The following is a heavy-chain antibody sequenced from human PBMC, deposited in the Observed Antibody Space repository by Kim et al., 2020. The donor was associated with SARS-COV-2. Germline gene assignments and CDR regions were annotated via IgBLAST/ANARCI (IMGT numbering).Heavy chain of an antibody. Sequence: SSYIYYADSVKGRFTISRDNAKNSLYLQMNSLRAEDTAVYYCARGTPVLYWGQGTLVTVSS. CDR3: ARGTPVLY. V-gene: IGHV3-21*01. J-gene: IGHJ4*02. CDR2: SSYI.